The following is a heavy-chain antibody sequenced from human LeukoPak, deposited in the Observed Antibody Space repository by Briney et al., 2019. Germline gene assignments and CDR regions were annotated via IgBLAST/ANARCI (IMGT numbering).Heavy chain of an antibody. V-gene: IGHV1-24*01. CDR3: ATSLLSYKDDSSGYPLSFDY. CDR1: GYTLTELS. CDR2: FDPEDGET. Sequence: ASVKVSCKVSGYTLTELSMHWVRQAPGKGLEWMGGFDPEDGETIYAQKFQGRVTMTEDTSTDTAYMELSSLRSEDTAVYYCATSLLSYKDDSSGYPLSFDYWGQGTLVTVSS. J-gene: IGHJ4*02. D-gene: IGHD3-22*01.